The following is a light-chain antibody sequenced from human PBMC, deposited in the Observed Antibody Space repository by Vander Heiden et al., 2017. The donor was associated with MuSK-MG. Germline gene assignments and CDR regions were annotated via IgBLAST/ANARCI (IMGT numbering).Light chain of an antibody. Sequence: DIQMTQSPSSLSASGGDRVTITCRASQTISTYLNWYQQKPGTAPKLLIYSASTLQSGVPSRFSGGGSGTDFTLTISRLQPEDFATYFCQQRDSSPITFGQGTKLEIK. CDR3: QQRDSSPIT. V-gene: IGKV1-39*01. CDR2: SAS. CDR1: QTISTY. J-gene: IGKJ2*01.